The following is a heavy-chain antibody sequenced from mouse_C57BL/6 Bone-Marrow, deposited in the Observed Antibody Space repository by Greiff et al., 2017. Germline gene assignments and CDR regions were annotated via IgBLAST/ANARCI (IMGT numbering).Heavy chain of an antibody. CDR1: GYTFTSYW. V-gene: IGHV1-64*01. Sequence: QVQLQQPGAELVKPGASVKLSCKASGYTFTSYWMHWVKQRPGQGLEWIGMIHPNSGSTNYNEKFKSKATLTVDKSSSPAYMQLSSLTSEDSAVYYCARPLRWYFDVWGTGTSVTVSS. CDR2: IHPNSGST. CDR3: ARPLRWYFDV. D-gene: IGHD1-1*01. J-gene: IGHJ1*03.